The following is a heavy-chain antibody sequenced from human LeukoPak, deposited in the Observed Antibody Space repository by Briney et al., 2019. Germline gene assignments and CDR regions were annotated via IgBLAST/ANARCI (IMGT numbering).Heavy chain of an antibody. CDR3: ATSFGPVIAAAGTGAD. CDR2: INPSGGST. J-gene: IGHJ4*02. CDR1: GYTFTSYY. D-gene: IGHD6-13*01. Sequence: ASVKVSCKASGYTFTSYYMRWVRQAPGQGLEWMGIINPSGGSTSYAQKFQGRVTMTRDMSTSTVYMELSSLRSEDTAVYYCATSFGPVIAAAGTGADWGQGTLVTVSS. V-gene: IGHV1-46*01.